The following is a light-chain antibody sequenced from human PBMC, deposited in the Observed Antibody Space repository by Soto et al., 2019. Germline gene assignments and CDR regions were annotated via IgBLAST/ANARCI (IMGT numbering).Light chain of an antibody. CDR3: QQSYSTPFS. Sequence: DIQMTQSPCSLSASVGDRVTITCRASQSISTFLNWYQQKRGKAPKLLIYVASSVQSGVPSRFSGSGSGTDLTLTITRLPAEYFSTYYWQQSYSTPFSFGPGPKVDI. J-gene: IGKJ3*01. CDR2: VAS. V-gene: IGKV1-39*01. CDR1: QSISTF.